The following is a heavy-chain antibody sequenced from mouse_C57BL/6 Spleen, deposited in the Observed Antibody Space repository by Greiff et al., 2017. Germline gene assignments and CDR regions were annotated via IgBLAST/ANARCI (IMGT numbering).Heavy chain of an antibody. J-gene: IGHJ4*01. CDR3: ARDGGYDGYYAMDY. Sequence: EVMLVESEGGLVQPGSSMKLSCTASGFTFSDYYMAWVRQVPEKGLEWVANINYDGSSTYYLDSLKSRFIISRDNAKNILYLQMSSLKSEDTATYYCARDGGYDGYYAMDYWGQGTSVTVSS. CDR2: INYDGSST. D-gene: IGHD2-12*01. CDR1: GFTFSDYY. V-gene: IGHV5-16*01.